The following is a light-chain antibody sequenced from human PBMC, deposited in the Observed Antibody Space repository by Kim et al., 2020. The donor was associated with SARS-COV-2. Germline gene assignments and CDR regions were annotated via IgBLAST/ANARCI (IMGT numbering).Light chain of an antibody. CDR2: DVS. Sequence: SPGERATLSCRASQTVSSGKLAWYQQRPGQAPRLLVHDVSNRATGIPDRFSGSGSGTDFSLTISRVEPEDFAVYFCQQYATSPPYTLGQGTKLEI. J-gene: IGKJ2*01. V-gene: IGKV3-20*01. CDR1: QTVSSGK. CDR3: QQYATSPPYT.